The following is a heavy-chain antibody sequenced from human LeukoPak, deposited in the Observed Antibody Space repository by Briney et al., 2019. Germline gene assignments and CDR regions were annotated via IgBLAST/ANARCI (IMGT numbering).Heavy chain of an antibody. CDR2: FSGSGGST. V-gene: IGHV3-23*01. J-gene: IGHJ5*02. Sequence: GGSLRLSCAASGFTFSSYAMSWVRQAPGEGLEWVSAFSGSGGSTYYAASVKRRFTISRDHSKNTLYLQMNSLRAEDTAVYYCAKDGRIAVAGTLGGDWFDPWGQGTLVTVSS. CDR1: GFTFSSYA. CDR3: AKDGRIAVAGTLGGDWFDP. D-gene: IGHD6-19*01.